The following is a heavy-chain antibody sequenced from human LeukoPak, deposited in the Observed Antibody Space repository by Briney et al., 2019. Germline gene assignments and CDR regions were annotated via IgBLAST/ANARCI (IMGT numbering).Heavy chain of an antibody. Sequence: GGSLRLSCAASGFTFSTYAMHWVRQAPGKGLEWVAHMSYDGGTKYYADSVKGRFTISRDNSKNTLYLQMNSLRAEDTAFYYCARGGAYCRGDCPLDAFDPWGQGTMVTVSS. CDR2: MSYDGGTK. CDR3: ARGGAYCRGDCPLDAFDP. CDR1: GFTFSTYA. D-gene: IGHD2-21*02. J-gene: IGHJ3*01. V-gene: IGHV3-30-3*01.